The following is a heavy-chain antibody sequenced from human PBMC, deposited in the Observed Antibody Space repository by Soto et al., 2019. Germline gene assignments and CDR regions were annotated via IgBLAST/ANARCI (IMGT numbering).Heavy chain of an antibody. Sequence: ASVKDSCKASGYTFISYYMHWVRQAPGQGLEWMGIINPSGGSTSYAQKFQGRVTMTRDTSTSTVYMELSSLRSEDTAVYYCARDPLRGAVAGISIDYWGQGTLVTVSS. V-gene: IGHV1-46*01. CDR3: ARDPLRGAVAGISIDY. J-gene: IGHJ4*02. D-gene: IGHD6-19*01. CDR1: GYTFISYY. CDR2: INPSGGST.